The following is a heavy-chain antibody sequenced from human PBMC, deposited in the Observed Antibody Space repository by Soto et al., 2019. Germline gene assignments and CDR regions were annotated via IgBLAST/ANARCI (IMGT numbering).Heavy chain of an antibody. Sequence: ASVKVSCKASGYTFTSYGISWVRQAPGQGLEWMGWISAYNGNTNYAQKLQGRVTMTTDTSTSTAYMELRSLRSDDTAVYYCARSPELLGYYYGIDVWGDVTTFPVSS. CDR1: GYTFTSYG. V-gene: IGHV1-18*01. CDR3: ARSPELLGYYYGIDV. CDR2: ISAYNGNT. J-gene: IGHJ6*04. D-gene: IGHD1-26*01.